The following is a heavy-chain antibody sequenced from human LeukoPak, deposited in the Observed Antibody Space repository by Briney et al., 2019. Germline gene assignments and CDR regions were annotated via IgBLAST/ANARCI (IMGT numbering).Heavy chain of an antibody. D-gene: IGHD3-10*02. CDR1: GFTVSNNW. Sequence: GGSLRLSCAASGFTVSNNWMNWVRQAPGKGLEWVATIKEDGSDKYYVDSVKGRFSISRDNAENPLYPQMNSLRAEDTAVYYCTRDVHDYWGQGTLVTVSS. J-gene: IGHJ4*02. V-gene: IGHV3-7*01. CDR2: IKEDGSDK. CDR3: TRDVHDY.